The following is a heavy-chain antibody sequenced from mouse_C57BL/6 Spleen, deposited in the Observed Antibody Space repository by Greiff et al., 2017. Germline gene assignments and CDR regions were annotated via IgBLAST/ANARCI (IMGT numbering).Heavy chain of an antibody. CDR3: TTIYYETCAY. V-gene: IGHV14-4*01. CDR1: GFNIKDDY. J-gene: IGHJ3*01. Sequence: VQLQQSGAELVRPGASVKLSCTASGFNIKDDYMHWVKQRPEQGLEWIGWIDPENGDTEYASKFQGKATITADQSSNTAYLQLSSLTSDDTAVYYWTTIYYETCAYWGQGTLVTVSA. D-gene: IGHD2-4*01. CDR2: IDPENGDT.